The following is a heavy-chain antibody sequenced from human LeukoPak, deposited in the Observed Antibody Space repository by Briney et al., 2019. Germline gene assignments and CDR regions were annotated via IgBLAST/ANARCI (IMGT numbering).Heavy chain of an antibody. CDR2: IYPGDSDT. V-gene: IGHV5-51*01. CDR3: ARTGYSSSKSFDY. J-gene: IGHJ4*02. Sequence: PGESLKISCKGSGYSFTSYWIGWVRQMPGKGLEWMGIIYPGDSDTRDSPSFQGQVTISADKSISTAYLQWSSLKASDTAMYYCARTGYSSSKSFDYWGQGTLVTVSS. D-gene: IGHD6-6*01. CDR1: GYSFTSYW.